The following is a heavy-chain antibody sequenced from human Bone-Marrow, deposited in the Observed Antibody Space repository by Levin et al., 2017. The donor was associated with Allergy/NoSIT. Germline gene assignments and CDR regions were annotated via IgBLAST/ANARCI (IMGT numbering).Heavy chain of an antibody. V-gene: IGHV4-31*03. J-gene: IGHJ4*02. CDR2: IYYSGNT. CDR1: GGSISGGGYY. D-gene: IGHD5-12*01. CDR3: ARFNGYDFDY. Sequence: PSQTLSLPCTVSGGSISGGGYYWSWIRQHPGKGLEWIGYIYYSGNTYSNPSLTSRVTISLVTSTNHLSLKLTSVCLADTAVYYCARFNGYDFDYWGQGTLVTVSS.